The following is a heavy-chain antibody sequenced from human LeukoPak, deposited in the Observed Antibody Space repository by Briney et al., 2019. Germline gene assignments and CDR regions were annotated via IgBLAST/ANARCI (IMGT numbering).Heavy chain of an antibody. CDR2: ISSSSSYI. Sequence: GGSLRLSCAASGFTFSSYSMNWVRQAPGKGLEWVSSISSSSSYIYYADSVKGRFTISRDNAKNSLYLQMNSLRAEDTAVYYCARAASVENYYDSSGYYFLGNWFDPWGQGTLVTVSS. J-gene: IGHJ5*02. CDR3: ARAASVENYYDSSGYYFLGNWFDP. D-gene: IGHD3-22*01. V-gene: IGHV3-21*01. CDR1: GFTFSSYS.